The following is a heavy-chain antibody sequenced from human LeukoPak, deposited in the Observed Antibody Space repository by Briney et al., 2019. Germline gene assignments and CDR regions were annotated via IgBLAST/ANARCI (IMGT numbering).Heavy chain of an antibody. CDR3: AREPRSYCSSTSCHAGYFDY. CDR1: GYTFTGYY. CDR2: INPSGGST. V-gene: IGHV1-46*01. J-gene: IGHJ4*02. D-gene: IGHD2-2*01. Sequence: ASVKVSCKASGYTFTGYYMHWVRQAPGQGLEWMGIINPSGGSTSYAQKFQGRVTMTRDTSTSTVYMELSSLRSEDTAVYYCAREPRSYCSSTSCHAGYFDYWGQGTLVTVSS.